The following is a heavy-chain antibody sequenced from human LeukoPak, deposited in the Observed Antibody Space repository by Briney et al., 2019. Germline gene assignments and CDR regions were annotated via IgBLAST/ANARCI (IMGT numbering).Heavy chain of an antibody. CDR1: GGSIRSYY. D-gene: IGHD2-21*02. CDR2: IHYSGNT. J-gene: IGHJ4*02. CDR3: ATVTGDF. Sequence: KPSETLSLTCTVSGGSIRSYYWSWIRQPPGKGLEWFGNIHYSGNTNYNPSLRSRVTMSLETSKNQVSLNLSSVTEADTAVYCCATVTGDFWGQGTLVTVSS. V-gene: IGHV4-59*01.